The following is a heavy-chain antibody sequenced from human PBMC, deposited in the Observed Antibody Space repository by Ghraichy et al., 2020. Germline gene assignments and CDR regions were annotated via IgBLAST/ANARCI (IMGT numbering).Heavy chain of an antibody. V-gene: IGHV3-53*01. CDR1: GFTVSSNY. CDR3: VGYRNDEFDY. Sequence: GGSLRLSCAASGFTVSSNYMSWVRQAPGKGLEWVSIIYSDANTYYADSVKGRFTISRDDSKNTLYLQMNSLRAEDTAIYYCVGYRNDEFDYWGQGTLVTVSS. J-gene: IGHJ4*02. CDR2: IYSDANT. D-gene: IGHD5-18*01.